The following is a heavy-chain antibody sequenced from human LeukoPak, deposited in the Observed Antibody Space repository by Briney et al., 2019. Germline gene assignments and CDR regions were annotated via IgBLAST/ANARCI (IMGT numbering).Heavy chain of an antibody. V-gene: IGHV4-31*03. CDR3: ARDRQWELLPGLTGDYDAFDI. D-gene: IGHD1-26*01. CDR2: IYYSGST. Sequence: PSETLSLTCTVSGGSISSGGYYWSWIRQHPGKGLEWIGYIYYSGSTYYNPSLKSRVTMSVDTSKNQFSLKLSSVTAADTAVYYCARDRQWELLPGLTGDYDAFDIWGQGTMVTVSS. CDR1: GGSISSGGYY. J-gene: IGHJ3*02.